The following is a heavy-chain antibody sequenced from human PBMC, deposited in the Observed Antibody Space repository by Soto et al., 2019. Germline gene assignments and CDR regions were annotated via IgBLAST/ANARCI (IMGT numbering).Heavy chain of an antibody. CDR1: GYTFTSYY. V-gene: IGHV1-46*04. CDR2: INPSGGST. J-gene: IGHJ6*02. CDR3: ARGDVSSWLYYYYYYGMDV. Sequence: ASVKVSCKASGYTFTSYYMHWVRQAPGQGHELMGIINPSGGSTSYAQKLQGRVTMTRETSTSTVYMELSSLRSEDTAVYYCARGDVSSWLYYYYYYGMDVWGQGTTVTVSS. D-gene: IGHD6-13*01.